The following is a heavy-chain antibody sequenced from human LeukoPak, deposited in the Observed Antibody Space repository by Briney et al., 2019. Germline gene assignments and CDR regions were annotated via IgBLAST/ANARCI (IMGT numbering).Heavy chain of an antibody. CDR2: ISGRSSFI. Sequence: PGGSLRLSCAASGFTFSDYSMNWVRQAPGKGLEWVSSISGRSSFIYYADSVKGRFTISRDNAKNSLYLQMNSLRAEDTAVYYCARGPIAVADPAGYWGQGTLVTVSS. CDR3: ARGPIAVADPAGY. J-gene: IGHJ4*02. D-gene: IGHD6-19*01. V-gene: IGHV3-21*01. CDR1: GFTFSDYS.